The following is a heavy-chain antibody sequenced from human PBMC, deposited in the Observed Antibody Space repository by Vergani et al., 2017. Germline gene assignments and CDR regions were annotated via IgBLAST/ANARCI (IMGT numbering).Heavy chain of an antibody. CDR3: ARDSAVGGTFDS. J-gene: IGHJ4*02. V-gene: IGHV4-59*10. CDR1: GGSISGVSYY. Sequence: QVQLQQWGAGLLKPSETLSLTCAVYGGSISGVSYYLSWVRQPAGKGLEWIGRIYYSGRTDYNPSLESRVTISVDTSKNTFSVKLNSVTAADTAIYYCARDSAVGGTFDSWGQGTLVSVSS. CDR2: IYYSGRT. D-gene: IGHD1-26*01.